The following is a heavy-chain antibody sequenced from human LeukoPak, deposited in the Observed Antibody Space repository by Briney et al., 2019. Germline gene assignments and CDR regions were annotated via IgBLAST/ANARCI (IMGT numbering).Heavy chain of an antibody. D-gene: IGHD6-19*01. CDR1: GGSISSSSYY. CDR2: IYYSGGT. V-gene: IGHV4-39*07. CDR3: ARRRPRGRSSGLDY. J-gene: IGHJ4*02. Sequence: SETLSLTCTVSGGSISSSSYYWGWIRQPPGKGLEWIGIIYYSGGTYYNPSLKSRVTISVDTSKNQFSLKLSSVTAADTAVYYCARRRPRGRSSGLDYWGQGTLVTVSS.